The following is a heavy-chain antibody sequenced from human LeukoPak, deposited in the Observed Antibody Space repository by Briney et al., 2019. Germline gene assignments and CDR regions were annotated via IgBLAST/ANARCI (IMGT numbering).Heavy chain of an antibody. V-gene: IGHV3-30-3*01. J-gene: IGHJ6*02. CDR2: ISYDGSNK. D-gene: IGHD3-22*01. Sequence: PGGSLRLSCAASGFTFSSYAMHWVRQAPGKGLEWVAVISYDGSNKYYADSVKGRSTISRDNSKNTLYLQMNSLRAEDTAVYYCARDPYYYDSSGYGMDVWGQGTTVTVSS. CDR1: GFTFSSYA. CDR3: ARDPYYYDSSGYGMDV.